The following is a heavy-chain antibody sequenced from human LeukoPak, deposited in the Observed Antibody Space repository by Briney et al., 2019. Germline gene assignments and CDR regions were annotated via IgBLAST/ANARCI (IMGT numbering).Heavy chain of an antibody. CDR1: GFTFSSYA. CDR3: AKDQAARQFDY. CDR2: ISGVGVST. D-gene: IGHD6-6*01. Sequence: GGSLRLSCAASGFTFSSYAMSWVRQAPGKGLEWVSAISGVGVSTFYADSVKGRFTISRDNSKNTLYLQMNSLRAEDTAVYYCAKDQAARQFDYWGQGTLVTVSS. V-gene: IGHV3-23*01. J-gene: IGHJ4*02.